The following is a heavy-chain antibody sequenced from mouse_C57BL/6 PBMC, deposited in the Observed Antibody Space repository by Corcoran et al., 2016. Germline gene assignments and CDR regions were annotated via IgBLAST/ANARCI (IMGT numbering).Heavy chain of an antibody. CDR3: VAGFLSTTVGDLAY. V-gene: IGHV1-39*01. CDR1: GYSFTDYN. D-gene: IGHD1-1*01. J-gene: IGHJ3*01. CDR2: INPNYGTT. Sequence: EFQLQQSGPELVKPGASVTISCKASGYSFTDYNMNWVKQSNEKSLEWIGVINPNYGTTSYNQKIKGKATLTVDQSSSTAYMQLNSLTSEESAVYYWVAGFLSTTVGDLAYWGQGTLVTVSA.